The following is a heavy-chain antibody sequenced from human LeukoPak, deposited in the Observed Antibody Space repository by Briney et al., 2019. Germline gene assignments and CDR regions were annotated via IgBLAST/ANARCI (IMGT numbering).Heavy chain of an antibody. CDR1: GCSISSYY. D-gene: IGHD5-12*01. Sequence: SETLSLTCTVPGCSISSYYWSWIRQPAGKGLECIGRIYSSGSTNYNSSLKSRVTMSVDASKNQFSLKLTSVTAADTAAYYCARVRPWGEWLLDYWGQGNLVTVSS. CDR2: IYSSGST. J-gene: IGHJ4*02. CDR3: ARVRPWGEWLLDY. V-gene: IGHV4-4*07.